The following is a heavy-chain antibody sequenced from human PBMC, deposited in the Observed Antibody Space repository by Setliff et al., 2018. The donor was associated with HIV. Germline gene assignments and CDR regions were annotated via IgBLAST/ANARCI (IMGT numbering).Heavy chain of an antibody. CDR1: GDSISTDY. J-gene: IGHJ4*02. Sequence: SETLSLTCTVSGDSISTDYWTWIRQPPGKGLEWIGYIYNSASTSYNPSLKSRVTISVDTSKNQFSLKLSSVTAADTAVYYCARHSPSDYWGQGTMVTVSS. CDR3: ARHSPSDY. CDR2: IYNSAST. V-gene: IGHV4-59*08.